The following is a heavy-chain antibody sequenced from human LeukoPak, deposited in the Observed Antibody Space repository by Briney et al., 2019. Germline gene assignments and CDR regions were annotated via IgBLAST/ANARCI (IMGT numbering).Heavy chain of an antibody. Sequence: GGSLRLSCAASGFTFSSYAMSWVRQAPGKGLEWVSAISGSGGSTYYADSVKGRFTISRDNSKNTLYLQMSSLRAEDTAVYYCGTYYYDSSGSYYFDYWGQGTLVTVSS. J-gene: IGHJ4*02. D-gene: IGHD3-22*01. CDR1: GFTFSSYA. CDR3: GTYYYDSSGSYYFDY. CDR2: ISGSGGST. V-gene: IGHV3-23*01.